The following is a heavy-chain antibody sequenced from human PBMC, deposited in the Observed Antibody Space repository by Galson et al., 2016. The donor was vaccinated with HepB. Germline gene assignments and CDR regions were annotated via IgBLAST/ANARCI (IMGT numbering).Heavy chain of an antibody. CDR3: ARDLGNYYSNGYLFVH. CDR1: GGTFSGYA. Sequence: SVKVSCKASGGTFSGYAISWVRQAPGQGLEWMGRIILILGIANYAQKFQGRVTITADKSTSTAYMELNSLRSEDTAMYYCARDLGNYYSNGYLFVHWGQGTLVTVSS. D-gene: IGHD3-22*01. CDR2: IILILGIA. V-gene: IGHV1-69*04. J-gene: IGHJ4*02.